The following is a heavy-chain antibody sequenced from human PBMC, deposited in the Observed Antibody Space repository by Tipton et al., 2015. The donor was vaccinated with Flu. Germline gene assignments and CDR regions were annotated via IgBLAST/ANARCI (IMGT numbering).Heavy chain of an antibody. J-gene: IGHJ5*02. CDR3: AGGGYCSGGSCYSGWFDP. V-gene: IGHV1-2*02. D-gene: IGHD2-15*01. Sequence: QLVQSGAEVKKPGASVKVSCKASGYTFTGYYMHWVRQAPGQGLEWMGWINPNSGGTNYAQKFQGRVTMTRDTSTSTAYMELSRLRSYDTAVYYCAGGGYCSGGSCYSGWFDPWGQGNLVSVSS. CDR1: GYTFTGYY. CDR2: INPNSGGT.